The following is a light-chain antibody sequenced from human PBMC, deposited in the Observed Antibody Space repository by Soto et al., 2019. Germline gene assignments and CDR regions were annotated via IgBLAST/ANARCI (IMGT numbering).Light chain of an antibody. CDR3: QQYDNLPIT. CDR1: QDIYNY. J-gene: IGKJ5*01. CDR2: DAS. Sequence: DMQLTQSPYSLSAFVGDRVTITCQASQDIYNYLNWYQQKPGKAPKLLICDASNLETGVPSRFSGSGSGTDFTFTISSLQPEDIATYYCQQYDNLPITFGQGTRLEIK. V-gene: IGKV1-33*01.